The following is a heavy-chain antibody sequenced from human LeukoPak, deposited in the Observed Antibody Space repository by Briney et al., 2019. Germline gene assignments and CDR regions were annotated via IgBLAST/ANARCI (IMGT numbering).Heavy chain of an antibody. CDR2: IYYSGST. CDR1: GGYISSSSYY. J-gene: IGHJ5*02. D-gene: IGHD5-12*01. Sequence: SETLSLTCTVSGGYISSSSYYWGWIRQPPGKGLEWIGSIYYSGSTYYNPSLKSRVTISVDTSKNQFSLKLSSVTAADTAEYYCARRGESIVTTLNHMGDSWFDPWGQGTLVTVSS. CDR3: ARRGESIVTTLNHMGDSWFDP. V-gene: IGHV4-39*01.